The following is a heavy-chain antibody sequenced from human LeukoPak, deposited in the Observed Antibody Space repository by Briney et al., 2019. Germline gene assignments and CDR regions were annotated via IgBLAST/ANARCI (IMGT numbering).Heavy chain of an antibody. CDR1: GFTFTSSA. CDR3: AADGAPNHYYYMDV. D-gene: IGHD3-16*01. J-gene: IGHJ6*03. V-gene: IGHV1-58*01. CDR2: IVVGSGNT. Sequence: SVKVSCDASGFTFTSSAVQWVRQARGQRLEWIGWIVVGSGNTNYAQKFQERVTITRDMSTSTAYMELSSLRSEDTAVYYCAADGAPNHYYYMDVWRKGTTVTVSS.